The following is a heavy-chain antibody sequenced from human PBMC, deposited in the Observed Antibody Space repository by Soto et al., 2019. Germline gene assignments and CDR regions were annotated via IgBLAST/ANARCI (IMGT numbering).Heavy chain of an antibody. Sequence: SETLSLTCAVSGGSISSGGYSWSWIRQPPGKGLEWIGSIYYSGSTYYNPSLKSRVTISVDTSKNQFSLKLSSVTAADTALYYFARIPCSSTSCYVGDAFDIWGQGTMVTVSS. J-gene: IGHJ3*02. CDR3: ARIPCSSTSCYVGDAFDI. V-gene: IGHV4-30-2*03. CDR1: GGSISSGGYS. D-gene: IGHD2-2*01. CDR2: IYYSGST.